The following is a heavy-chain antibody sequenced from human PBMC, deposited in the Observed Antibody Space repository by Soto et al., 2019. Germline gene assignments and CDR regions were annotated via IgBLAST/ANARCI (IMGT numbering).Heavy chain of an antibody. CDR2: SNSDGSNT. CDR1: GFTFSNYW. V-gene: IGHV3-74*01. D-gene: IGHD2-15*01. J-gene: IGHJ4*02. Sequence: DVHLVESGGGLVQPGGSLRLSCAASGFTFSNYWMHWVRQAPGTGVMWVSRSNSDGSNTYYADSVKGRFSVSRDNAKKTLYLQVNSLRAEDMAMYYCARGIRGYWGFDFLGQGALVIVSS. CDR3: ARGIRGYWGFDF.